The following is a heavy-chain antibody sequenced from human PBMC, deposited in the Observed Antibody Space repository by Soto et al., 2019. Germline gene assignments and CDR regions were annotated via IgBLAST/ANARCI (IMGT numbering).Heavy chain of an antibody. D-gene: IGHD5-12*01. CDR1: GFTFSSYA. J-gene: IGHJ4*02. CDR2: ISSNGGST. Sequence: EVQLVESGGGLVQPGGSLRLSCAASGFTFSSYAMHWVRQAPGKGLEYVSAISSNGGSTYYANSVKGRFTISRDNSKNTLYLQMGSLRAEDMAVYYCARVSYSGYDEGWIDYWGQGTLVTVSS. CDR3: ARVSYSGYDEGWIDY. V-gene: IGHV3-64*01.